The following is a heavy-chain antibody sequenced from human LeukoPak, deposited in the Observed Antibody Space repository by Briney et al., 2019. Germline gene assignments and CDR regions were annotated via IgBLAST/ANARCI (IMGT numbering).Heavy chain of an antibody. Sequence: PSETLSLTCTVSGDSISSSTYYWAWIRQPPGKGLEWIASIYYSGRTFYKPSLKSRVTISVDTSKNQFSLKLNSVTAADTALYYCAPGNSGYYFVWGQGTLVTVSS. D-gene: IGHD3-22*01. CDR1: GDSISSSTYY. J-gene: IGHJ4*02. CDR2: IYYSGRT. V-gene: IGHV4-39*07. CDR3: APGNSGYYFV.